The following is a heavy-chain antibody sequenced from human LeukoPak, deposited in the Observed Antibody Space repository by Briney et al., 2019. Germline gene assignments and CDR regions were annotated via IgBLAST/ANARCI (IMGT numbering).Heavy chain of an antibody. V-gene: IGHV3-7*03. CDR2: IKQDGSDK. CDR3: VRGLDV. Sequence: GGSLRLSCAASGFTFSTYWMHWVRQAPGTGLEWVANIKQDGSDKYYVDSVKGRFTISRDNAKNSLFLQMNSLRVEDTAVNYCVRGLDVWGQGTTVTVSS. CDR1: GFTFSTYW. J-gene: IGHJ6*02.